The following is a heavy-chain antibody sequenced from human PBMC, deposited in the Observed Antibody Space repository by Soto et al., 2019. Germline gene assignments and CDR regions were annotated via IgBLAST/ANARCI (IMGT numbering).Heavy chain of an antibody. Sequence: GGSLRLSCAASGFTFDDYAMHWVRQAPGKGLEWVSGISWNSGSIGYADSAKGRFTISRDNARNSLYLQMNSLRAEDTALYYCAKDSSSSPIYYGMDVWGQGTTVTVSS. CDR1: GFTFDDYA. CDR2: ISWNSGSI. V-gene: IGHV3-9*01. D-gene: IGHD6-6*01. J-gene: IGHJ6*02. CDR3: AKDSSSSPIYYGMDV.